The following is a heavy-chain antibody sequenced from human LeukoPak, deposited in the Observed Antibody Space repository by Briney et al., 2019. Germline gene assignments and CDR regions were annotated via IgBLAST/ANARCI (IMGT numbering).Heavy chain of an antibody. J-gene: IGHJ5*02. CDR2: INSDGSIT. D-gene: IGHD1-26*01. CDR3: VTVGMTSIWSYLRFDP. Sequence: GGSLRLSCAASGFTFSSYWMHWVRQAPGKGLVWVSRINSDGSITNYADSVKGRVTISRDNAKNTLYLQMNSLRAEDTAGYYCVTVGMTSIWSYLRFDPRGQGTLVSVSS. V-gene: IGHV3-74*01. CDR1: GFTFSSYW.